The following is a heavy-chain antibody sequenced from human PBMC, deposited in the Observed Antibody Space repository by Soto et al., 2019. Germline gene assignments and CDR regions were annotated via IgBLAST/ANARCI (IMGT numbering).Heavy chain of an antibody. Sequence: QVQLVESGGGVVQPGRSLRLSCAASGFTFSSYGMHWVRQAPGKGLEWVAVISYDGSNKYYADSVKGRFTISRDNSKNTLYLQMNSLRAEDTAVYYCAKDQSRGGVVATVDAFDIWGQGTMVTVSS. CDR3: AKDQSRGGVVATVDAFDI. CDR2: ISYDGSNK. CDR1: GFTFSSYG. J-gene: IGHJ3*02. D-gene: IGHD5-12*01. V-gene: IGHV3-30*18.